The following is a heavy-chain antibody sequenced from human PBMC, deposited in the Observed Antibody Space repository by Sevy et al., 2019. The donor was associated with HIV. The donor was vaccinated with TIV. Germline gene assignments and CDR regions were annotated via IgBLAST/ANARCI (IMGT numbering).Heavy chain of an antibody. J-gene: IGHJ4*02. CDR3: ARDDVGVTSPGLY. CDR2: LYMRGNN. CDR1: GDSITTFY. D-gene: IGHD2-21*02. V-gene: IGHV4-4*07. Sequence: SETLSLTCTVSGDSITTFYWSWIRQPAGKGLEWLGRLYMRGNNNYNSSLKSRVTMSVDTSRNQFSLKLSSVTAADTAVYYCARDDVGVTSPGLYWGQGTLVTVSS.